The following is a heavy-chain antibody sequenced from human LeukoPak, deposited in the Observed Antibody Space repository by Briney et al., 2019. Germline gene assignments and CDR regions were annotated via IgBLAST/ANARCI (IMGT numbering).Heavy chain of an antibody. CDR3: ARGRIKAYSSSWSGDY. D-gene: IGHD6-13*01. CDR1: GGSFSGYY. Sequence: SETLSLTCAVYGGSFSGYYWSWIRQPPGKGLEWIGEINHSGSTNYNPSLKSRVTISVDTSKNQFSLKLSSVTAADTAVYYCARGRIKAYSSSWSGDYWGQGTLVTVSS. V-gene: IGHV4-34*01. J-gene: IGHJ4*02. CDR2: INHSGST.